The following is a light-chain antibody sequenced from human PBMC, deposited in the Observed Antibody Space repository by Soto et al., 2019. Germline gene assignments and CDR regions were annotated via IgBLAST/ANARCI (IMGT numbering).Light chain of an antibody. CDR1: SSDVGGYNF. CDR2: EVS. Sequence: QSVLTQPASVSGSPGQSITISCTGSSSDVGGYNFVSWYQQYPGKAPKLMIYEVSNRPSGISNRFSGSKSGNTASLTISGLQADDEADYYCSSYTSSTTLVVFGGGTKLTVL. V-gene: IGLV2-14*01. CDR3: SSYTSSTTLVV. J-gene: IGLJ2*01.